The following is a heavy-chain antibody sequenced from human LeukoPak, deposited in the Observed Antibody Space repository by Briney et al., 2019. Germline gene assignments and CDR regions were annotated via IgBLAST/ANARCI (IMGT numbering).Heavy chain of an antibody. V-gene: IGHV1-2*02. D-gene: IGHD6-19*01. J-gene: IGHJ6*03. CDR3: ARGQEQWLYYYYYMDV. CDR1: GYTFTSYG. Sequence: ASVKVSCKASGYTFTSYGISWVRQAPGQGLEWMGWINPNSGGTNYAQKFQGRVTMTRDTSISTAYMELSRLRSDDTAVYYCARGQEQWLYYYYYMDVWGKGTTVTVSS. CDR2: INPNSGGT.